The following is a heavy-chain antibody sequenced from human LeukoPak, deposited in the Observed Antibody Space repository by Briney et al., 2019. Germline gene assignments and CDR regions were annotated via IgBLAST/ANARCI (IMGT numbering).Heavy chain of an antibody. CDR2: IKQDVSEK. V-gene: IGHV3-7*01. J-gene: IGHJ4*02. CDR3: ARVFSDNVWGTYRYLDY. CDR1: GFIFDTFW. D-gene: IGHD3-16*02. Sequence: PGGSLRLSCAASGFIFDTFWMTWVRRAPGKGLEWVANIKQDVSEKYYVDSVKGRFTISRDNAKNSLFLQIISLRAEDTAVYYCARVFSDNVWGTYRYLDYWGQGTLVTVSS.